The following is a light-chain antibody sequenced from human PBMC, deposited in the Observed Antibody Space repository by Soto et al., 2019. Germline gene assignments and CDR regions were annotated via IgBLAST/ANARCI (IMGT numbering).Light chain of an antibody. Sequence: DIQMTQSPYYLSASVGDRVTITCRTSETISTYVNWYQKKPGKAPKLLIYAASSLQSGVPSRFSGSGSGTDFTLTISSLQPEDFATYYCQQGHSNPIPLGQGTRLENK. CDR1: ETISTY. CDR3: QQGHSNPIP. J-gene: IGKJ5*01. V-gene: IGKV1-39*01. CDR2: AAS.